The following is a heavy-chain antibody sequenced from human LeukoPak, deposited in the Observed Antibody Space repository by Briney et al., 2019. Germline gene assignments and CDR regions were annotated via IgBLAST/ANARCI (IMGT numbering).Heavy chain of an antibody. J-gene: IGHJ4*02. V-gene: IGHV4-4*02. Sequence: SGTLSLTCAVSGGSISSSNGWSWVRQPPGKGLEWIGEIYHSGSTNYNPSLKSRVTISVDKSKNQFSLKLSSVTAADTAVYYCARNYYDSRGYYTIDYWGQGTLVTVSS. CDR1: GGSISSSNG. D-gene: IGHD3-22*01. CDR3: ARNYYDSRGYYTIDY. CDR2: IYHSGST.